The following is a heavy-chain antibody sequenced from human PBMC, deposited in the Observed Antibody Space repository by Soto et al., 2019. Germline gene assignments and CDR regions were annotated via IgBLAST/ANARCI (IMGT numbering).Heavy chain of an antibody. CDR1: GYTFTGYY. CDR2: INPNSGGT. CDR3: ARKPPGMAPYYYYGMDV. J-gene: IGHJ6*02. Sequence: GASVKVSCKASGYTFTGYYMHWVRQAPGQGLEWMGWINPNSGGTNYAQKFQGRVTMTRDTSISTAYMELSRLRSDDTAVYYCARKPPGMAPYYYYGMDVWGQGTTVTVSS. V-gene: IGHV1-2*02. D-gene: IGHD5-18*01.